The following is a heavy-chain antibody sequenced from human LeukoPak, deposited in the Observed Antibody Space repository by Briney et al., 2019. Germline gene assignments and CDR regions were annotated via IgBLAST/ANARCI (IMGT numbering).Heavy chain of an antibody. J-gene: IGHJ2*01. CDR2: IYYSGST. V-gene: IGHV4-59*01. D-gene: IGHD5-24*01. CDR3: AREPPRAVELGYWYFDL. Sequence: SETLSLTCTVSGGSISSYYWSWIRQPPGKGLEWIGYIYYSGSTNYNPSLKSRVTISVDTSKNQFSLKLSSVTAADTAVYYCAREPPRAVELGYWYFDLWGRGTLVTVSS. CDR1: GGSISSYY.